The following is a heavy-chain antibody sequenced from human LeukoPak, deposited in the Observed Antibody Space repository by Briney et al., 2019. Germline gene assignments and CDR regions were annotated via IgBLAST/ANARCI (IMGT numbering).Heavy chain of an antibody. Sequence: GGSLRLSCAASGFTVSSNYMSWVRQAPGKGLEWVSVIYSGGSTYYADSVKGRFTISRDNSKNTLYLRMNSLRAEDTAVYYCASEPLYYYDSSGSLKDYWGQGTLVTVSS. V-gene: IGHV3-66*02. CDR1: GFTVSSNY. CDR3: ASEPLYYYDSSGSLKDY. J-gene: IGHJ4*02. CDR2: IYSGGST. D-gene: IGHD3-22*01.